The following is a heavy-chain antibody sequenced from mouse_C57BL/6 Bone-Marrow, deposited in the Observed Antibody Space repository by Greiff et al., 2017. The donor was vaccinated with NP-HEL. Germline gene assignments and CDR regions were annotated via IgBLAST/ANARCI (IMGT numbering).Heavy chain of an antibody. Sequence: VKLMESGPELVKPGASVKISCKASGYAFSSSWMNWVKQRPGKGLEWIGRIYPGDGDTNYNGKFKGKATLTADKSSSTAYMQLSSLTSEDSAVYFCARSGGLYYGSSYGYWGQGTTLTVSS. J-gene: IGHJ2*01. CDR1: GYAFSSSW. CDR2: IYPGDGDT. CDR3: ARSGGLYYGSSYGY. V-gene: IGHV1-82*01. D-gene: IGHD1-1*01.